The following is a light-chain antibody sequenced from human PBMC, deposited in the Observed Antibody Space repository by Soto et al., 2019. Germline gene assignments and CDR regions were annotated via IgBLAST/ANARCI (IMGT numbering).Light chain of an antibody. Sequence: EIARTQSPSTLSVSPVQSLTLSCTSSQSVFSSLAWYQQQPGQAPRLLIYGASNRATGIPDRFSGSGSGTDFTLTISGLQSDDFAVYYCQQFNNWPPWTFGQGTKVDI. CDR3: QQFNNWPPWT. J-gene: IGKJ1*01. V-gene: IGKV3D-15*01. CDR1: QSVFSS. CDR2: GAS.